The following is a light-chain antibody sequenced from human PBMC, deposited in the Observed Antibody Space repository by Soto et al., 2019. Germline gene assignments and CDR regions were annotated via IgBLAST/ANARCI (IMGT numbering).Light chain of an antibody. V-gene: IGKV3-20*01. CDR1: QTVGNNY. CDR2: GAS. J-gene: IGKJ4*01. Sequence: EIVLTQSPGTLSLSPGERATLSCRASQTVGNNYLAWYQQKPGQTPRLLIHGASNRATGIPDRISGSGSGTDFTLFISRLDPEDFAMYYCQRYASSPLTFGGGTKVEIK. CDR3: QRYASSPLT.